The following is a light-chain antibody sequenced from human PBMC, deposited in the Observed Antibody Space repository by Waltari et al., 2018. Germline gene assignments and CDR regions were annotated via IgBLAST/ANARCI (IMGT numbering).Light chain of an antibody. Sequence: QSALTQPASVSGSPGQSITISCTGTSSDVGSYNLVSWYQQHPGKAPKLMIYEVSKRPSRVSNRFSGSKSGNTASLTISGLQAEDEADYYCCSYAGSFVVFGGGTKLTVL. CDR1: SSDVGSYNL. CDR2: EVS. CDR3: CSYAGSFVV. V-gene: IGLV2-23*02. J-gene: IGLJ2*01.